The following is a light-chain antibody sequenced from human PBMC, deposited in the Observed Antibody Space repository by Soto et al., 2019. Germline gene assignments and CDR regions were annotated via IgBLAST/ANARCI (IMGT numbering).Light chain of an antibody. Sequence: QSVLTQPPSASGTPGQRVTISCSGSSSNIGSNTANWYQQLPGTAPKLLIYSNNQRPSGVPDRFSGSKSGTSASLAISGLQSEDEADYYCAAWDDSLNVLYVFGTGTKLTVL. CDR2: SNN. CDR3: AAWDDSLNVLYV. V-gene: IGLV1-44*01. CDR1: SSNIGSNT. J-gene: IGLJ1*01.